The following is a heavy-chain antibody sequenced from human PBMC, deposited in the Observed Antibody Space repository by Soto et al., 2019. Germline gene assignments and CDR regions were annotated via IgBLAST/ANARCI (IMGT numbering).Heavy chain of an antibody. D-gene: IGHD1-1*01. Sequence: YWVHWVRQAPGKGLVWVAHMNRDGTNINYADSVKGRFTISRDHAKNALYLQMNSLRVEDTAVYYCVRDRGQPDAFDIWGQGTVVTVSS. CDR3: VRDRGQPDAFDI. V-gene: IGHV3-74*01. J-gene: IGHJ3*02. CDR1: YW. CDR2: MNRDGTNI.